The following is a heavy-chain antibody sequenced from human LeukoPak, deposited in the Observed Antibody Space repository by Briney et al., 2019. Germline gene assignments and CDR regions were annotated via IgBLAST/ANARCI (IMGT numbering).Heavy chain of an antibody. D-gene: IGHD3-10*01. V-gene: IGHV3-53*01. CDR1: GFTVNRNC. CDR2: IDGGGGT. Sequence: GGSLRLSCAASGFTVNRNCMGWVRQAPGKGLEWVSLIDGGGGTYYVNSVKGRFTISRDYSKNTLYLQMNSLRVEDTAVYYCARDSYYGSGSYYRYTFDYWGQGTLVTVSS. CDR3: ARDSYYGSGSYYRYTFDY. J-gene: IGHJ4*02.